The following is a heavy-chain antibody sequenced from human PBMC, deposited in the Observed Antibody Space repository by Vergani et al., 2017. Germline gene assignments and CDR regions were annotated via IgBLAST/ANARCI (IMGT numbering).Heavy chain of an antibody. Sequence: EVDLVESGGGLAQPGGSLRLSCAASGFTFSSYSLNWVRQAPGKGLEWVSSISGSGTYTFYGDSVRGRFTISRDNAKNSLYLQMNSLRVEDTAVYYCAREVVPTNYYYGMEVWGQGTTVTVSS. J-gene: IGHJ6*02. CDR3: AREVVPTNYYYGMEV. CDR1: GFTFSSYS. CDR2: ISGSGTYT. D-gene: IGHD2-15*01. V-gene: IGHV3-21*01.